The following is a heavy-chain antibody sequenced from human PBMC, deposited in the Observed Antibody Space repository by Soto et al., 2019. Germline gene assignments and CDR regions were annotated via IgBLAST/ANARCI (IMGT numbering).Heavy chain of an antibody. CDR1: GFTIGSYG. CDR3: VKDKERGGYDSDFDS. J-gene: IGHJ4*02. D-gene: IGHD3-3*01. CDR2: ITGGNT. Sequence: EVQLLGSGGGLIQPGGSLRLSCAASGFTIGSYGMGWVRQAPGKGLEWVSTITGGNTYYAASVKGRFTISRDNYKNTLYLQMGSLRAEDTALYYCVKDKERGGYDSDFDSWGQGTLVTVSS. V-gene: IGHV3-23*01.